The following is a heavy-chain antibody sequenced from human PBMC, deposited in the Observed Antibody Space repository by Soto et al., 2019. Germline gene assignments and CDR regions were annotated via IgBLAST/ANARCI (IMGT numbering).Heavy chain of an antibody. CDR2: ISHDGRNS. D-gene: IGHD3-10*01. CDR3: AKESAYFAPGTWLSHYYYAMDV. CDR1: GFIFSSFG. V-gene: IGHV3-30*18. J-gene: IGHJ6*02. Sequence: GGSLRLSCAASGFIFSSFGIHWVRQAPGKGLEWVILISHDGRNSNYAESVRGRFTISRDNSRNTLYLQMNSLRAEDTAVYYCAKESAYFAPGTWLSHYYYAMDVWGQGTTVTVSS.